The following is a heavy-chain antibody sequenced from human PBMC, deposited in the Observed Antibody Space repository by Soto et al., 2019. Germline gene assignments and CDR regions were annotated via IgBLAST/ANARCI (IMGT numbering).Heavy chain of an antibody. Sequence: QVQRVESGGGVVQPGNSLRLSCAASGFTFSSYGMHWVRQAPGKGLEWVAVIWYDGSNKYYADSVKGRFTISRDNSKNTLYLQMNSLRAEDTAVYYCARDQQWLVRFYFDFWGQGTLVTVSS. CDR3: ARDQQWLVRFYFDF. D-gene: IGHD6-19*01. V-gene: IGHV3-33*01. CDR1: GFTFSSYG. J-gene: IGHJ4*02. CDR2: IWYDGSNK.